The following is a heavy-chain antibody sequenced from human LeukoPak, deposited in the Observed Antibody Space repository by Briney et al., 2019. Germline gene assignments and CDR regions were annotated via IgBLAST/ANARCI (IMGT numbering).Heavy chain of an antibody. V-gene: IGHV3-23*01. CDR3: AKALSGDYEHWFDP. CDR1: GYTFSSYA. D-gene: IGHD4-17*01. Sequence: PGGSLRLSCAASGYTFSSYAMSWGRPAPGKGLEWVSDISGSGCSTYYADSEKGRFTISRDNSKNTLYLQMNSLRAEDTAVYYCAKALSGDYEHWFDPWGQGTLVTVSS. J-gene: IGHJ5*02. CDR2: ISGSGCST.